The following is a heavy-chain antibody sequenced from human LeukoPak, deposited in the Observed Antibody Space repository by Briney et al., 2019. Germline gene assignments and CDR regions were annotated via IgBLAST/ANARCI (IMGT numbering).Heavy chain of an antibody. CDR3: ARERTYFYDSNPDYFDY. D-gene: IGHD3-22*01. Sequence: GGSLRLSCAASGFTFSSYSMNWVRQAPGKGLDWVSSISSSSSYIYYADSVKSRFTISRDNANNSLYLQMNSLKAEHRDFHYRARERTYFYDSNPDYFDYWGQGTLVTVSS. CDR2: ISSSSSYI. CDR1: GFTFSSYS. V-gene: IGHV3-21*04. J-gene: IGHJ4*02.